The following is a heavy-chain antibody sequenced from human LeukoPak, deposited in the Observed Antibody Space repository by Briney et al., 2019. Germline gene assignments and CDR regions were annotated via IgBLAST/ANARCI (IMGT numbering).Heavy chain of an antibody. V-gene: IGHV1-69*02. D-gene: IGHD2-15*01. CDR1: GYTFTDCY. CDR3: ASPGGYCSGGSCNSFDY. Sequence: SVKVSCKASGYTFTDCYMHWVRQAPGQGLEWMGRINPILGIANYAQKFRGRVTIIADKSTSTAYMELSSLRSEDTAVYYCASPGGYCSGGSCNSFDYWGQGTQVTVSS. J-gene: IGHJ4*02. CDR2: INPILGIA.